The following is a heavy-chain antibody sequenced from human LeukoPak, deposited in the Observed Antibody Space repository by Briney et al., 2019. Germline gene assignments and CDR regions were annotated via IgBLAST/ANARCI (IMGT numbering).Heavy chain of an antibody. Sequence: PGGSLRLPCEASGFSFSSYAMSWVRQAPGKGLEWVSGISGSGGTTYYADSVKGRFTISRDNSKNTPYLQMNSLRAEDTAVYYCAKDQYCSSTSCFPPYYYYMDVWGKGTTVTISS. CDR3: AKDQYCSSTSCFPPYYYYMDV. V-gene: IGHV3-23*01. J-gene: IGHJ6*03. D-gene: IGHD2-2*01. CDR1: GFSFSSYA. CDR2: ISGSGGTT.